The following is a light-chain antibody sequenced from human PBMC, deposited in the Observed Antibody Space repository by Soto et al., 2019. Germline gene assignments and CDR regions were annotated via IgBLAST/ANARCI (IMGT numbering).Light chain of an antibody. CDR2: AAS. V-gene: IGKV1-9*01. Sequence: IQLTQSPSSLSASVGDRVSITCRASQGISTYLAWYQQKPGKAPQLLISAASTLQSGVPSRFSGSGSGTDFTLTISSLQPEDFATYYCQQFNRYPRTFGQGPKVDIK. J-gene: IGKJ2*01. CDR1: QGISTY. CDR3: QQFNRYPRT.